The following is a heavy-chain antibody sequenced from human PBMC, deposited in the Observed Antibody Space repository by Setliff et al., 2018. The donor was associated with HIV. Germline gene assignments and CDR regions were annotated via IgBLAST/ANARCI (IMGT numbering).Heavy chain of an antibody. J-gene: IGHJ4*02. CDR3: ARPGTRWSFDY. D-gene: IGHD3-3*01. V-gene: IGHV4-61*02. Sequence: PSETLSLTCTVSGGSISSGSYYWSWIRQPAGKGLEWIGRIYTSGSTNYNPSLKSRVTISVDTSKNQFSLKLSSVIAADTAVDYCARPGTRWSFDYWGQGILVTVSS. CDR2: IYTSGST. CDR1: GGSISSGSYY.